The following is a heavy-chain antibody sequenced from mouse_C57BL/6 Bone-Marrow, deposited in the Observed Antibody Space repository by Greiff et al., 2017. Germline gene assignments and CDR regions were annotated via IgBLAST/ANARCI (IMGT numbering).Heavy chain of an antibody. Sequence: QVHVKQPGAELVKPGASVKLSCKASGYTFTSYWMHWVKQRPGQGLEWIGMIHPNSGSTNYNEKFKSKATLTVDKSSSTAYMQLSSLTSEDSAVYYCARGGVYDGYLYYFDYWGQGTTLTVSS. V-gene: IGHV1-64*01. CDR3: ARGGVYDGYLYYFDY. CDR2: IHPNSGST. D-gene: IGHD2-3*01. J-gene: IGHJ2*01. CDR1: GYTFTSYW.